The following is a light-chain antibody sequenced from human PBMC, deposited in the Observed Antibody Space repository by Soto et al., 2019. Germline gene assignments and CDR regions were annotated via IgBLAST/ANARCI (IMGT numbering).Light chain of an antibody. CDR2: GES. V-gene: IGKV3-15*01. Sequence: EIVMTQSPATLSVSPGERATLSCRASQSVSSNLAWYQQKPGQAPRLLIYGESARATGIPARFSGSGSGTEFTLTISSLEPEDFAVYYCHQYGISPFGGGTKV. J-gene: IGKJ4*01. CDR1: QSVSSN. CDR3: HQYGISP.